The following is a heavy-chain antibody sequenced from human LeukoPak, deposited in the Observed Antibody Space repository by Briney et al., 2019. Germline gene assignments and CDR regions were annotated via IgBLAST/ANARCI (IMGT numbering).Heavy chain of an antibody. CDR1: GYSFTSYW. CDR2: IYPGDSDT. Sequence: GESLKISCKGSGYSFTSYWIGWVRQMPGKGLEWMGIIYPGDSDTRYSPSFQGQVTISADKSISTAYLQWSSLEASDTAMYYCATLGGDGYNYGYFDYWGQGTLVTVSS. J-gene: IGHJ4*02. CDR3: ATLGGDGYNYGYFDY. V-gene: IGHV5-51*01. D-gene: IGHD5-24*01.